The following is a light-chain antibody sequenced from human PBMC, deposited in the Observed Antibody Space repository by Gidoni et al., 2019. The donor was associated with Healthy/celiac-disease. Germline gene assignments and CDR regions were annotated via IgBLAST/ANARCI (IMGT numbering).Light chain of an antibody. J-gene: IGKJ3*01. CDR1: QDISNY. V-gene: IGKV1-33*01. CDR3: QQYDNLPPLFT. CDR2: DAS. Sequence: DIQMTQSPSSLSASVGDRVTITCQASQDISNYLNWYQQKPGKAPKLLIYDASNLKTGVPSRFSGIGSGTDFTLSISSLEPEDIATYYCQQYDNLPPLFTFGPGTKVDIK.